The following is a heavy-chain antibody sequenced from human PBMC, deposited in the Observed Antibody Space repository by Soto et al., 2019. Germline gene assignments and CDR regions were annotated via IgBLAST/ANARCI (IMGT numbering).Heavy chain of an antibody. CDR1: GFTFNTDG. J-gene: IGHJ4*02. CDR3: ARDYDSSGYPRYYFDY. Sequence: QVQLVESGGGVVQPGRSLRLSCAASGFTFNTDGMHWVRQAPGKGLEWVAIIWYDGSNKYYADSVKGRFTISRDNSKNTLYLQMNSMRAEDTAVYYCARDYDSSGYPRYYFDYWGQGTLVTVSS. D-gene: IGHD3-22*01. CDR2: IWYDGSNK. V-gene: IGHV3-33*01.